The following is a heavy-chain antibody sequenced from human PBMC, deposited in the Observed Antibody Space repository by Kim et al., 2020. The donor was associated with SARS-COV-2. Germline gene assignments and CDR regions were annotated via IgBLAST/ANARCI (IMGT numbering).Heavy chain of an antibody. Sequence: TNSTPSLWSRGTISVDTSKSQVFLRLSSVTAADTAVYYCARAVSGNYFDSWGQGILVTVSS. V-gene: IGHV4-59*01. D-gene: IGHD6-19*01. J-gene: IGHJ4*02. CDR3: ARAVSGNYFDS. CDR2: T.